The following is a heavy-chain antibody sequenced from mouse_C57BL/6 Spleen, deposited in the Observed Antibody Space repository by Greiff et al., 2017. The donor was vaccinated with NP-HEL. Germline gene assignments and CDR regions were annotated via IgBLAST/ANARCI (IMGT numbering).Heavy chain of an antibody. CDR1: GYTFTSYW. Sequence: QVQLQQPGAELVKPGASVKLSCKASGYTFTSYWMQWVKQRPGQGLEWIGEIDPSDSYPNYNQKFTGKATLTVDTSSSTAYMQLSSLTSEDSAVYYCARPWDVGTWFAYWGQGTLVTVSA. J-gene: IGHJ3*01. CDR2: IDPSDSYP. V-gene: IGHV1-50*01. D-gene: IGHD4-1*01. CDR3: ARPWDVGTWFAY.